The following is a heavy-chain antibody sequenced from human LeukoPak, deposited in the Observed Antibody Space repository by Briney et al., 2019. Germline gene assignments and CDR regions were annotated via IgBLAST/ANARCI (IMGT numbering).Heavy chain of an antibody. J-gene: IGHJ4*02. V-gene: IGHV3-23*01. CDR3: AKDRGVGELLLIDY. D-gene: IGHD3-10*01. CDR2: ISGSGGST. CDR1: GFTFSSYA. Sequence: GGSPRLSCAASGFTFSSYAMSWVRQAPGKGLEWVSAISGSGGSTCYADSVKGRFTISRDNSKNTLYLQMNSLRAEDTAVYYCAKDRGVGELLLIDYWGQGTLVTVSS.